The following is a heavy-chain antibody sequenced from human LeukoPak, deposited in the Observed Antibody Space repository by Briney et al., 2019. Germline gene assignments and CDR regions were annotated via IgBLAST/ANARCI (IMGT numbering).Heavy chain of an antibody. V-gene: IGHV4-59*01. D-gene: IGHD4-23*01. J-gene: IGHJ4*02. CDR2: IYYSGGT. Sequence: SETLSLTCTVSSSSISNYYWNWIRQPPGKGLEWIGYIYYSGGTNYNPSLKSRLTISVDTSKNQFSLKLTSVTAADTAVYYCAREPLGGYGGNSGFDYWGQGSLVTVSS. CDR1: SSSISNYY. CDR3: AREPLGGYGGNSGFDY.